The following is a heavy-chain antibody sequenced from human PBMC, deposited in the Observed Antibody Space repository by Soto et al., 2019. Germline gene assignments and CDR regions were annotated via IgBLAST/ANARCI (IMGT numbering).Heavy chain of an antibody. CDR3: ARPYSYCSSTSCYYYYYYMDV. J-gene: IGHJ6*03. D-gene: IGHD2-2*01. V-gene: IGHV4-59*08. CDR1: GGSISSYY. CDR2: IYYSGST. Sequence: SETLSLTCTVSGGSISSYYWSWIRQPPGKGLEWIGYIYYSGSTNYNPSLKSRVTISVDTSKNPFSLKLSSVTAADTAVYYCARPYSYCSSTSCYYYYYYMDVWGKGTTVTVSS.